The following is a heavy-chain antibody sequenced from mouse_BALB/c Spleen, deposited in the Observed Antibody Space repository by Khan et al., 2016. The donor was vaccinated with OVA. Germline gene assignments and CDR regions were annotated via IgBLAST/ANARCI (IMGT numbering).Heavy chain of an antibody. CDR2: ISYSGST. J-gene: IGHJ2*01. CDR3: ARTARIKY. V-gene: IGHV3-2*02. D-gene: IGHD1-2*01. CDR1: GYSITSGYG. Sequence: SGPGLVKPSQSLSLTCTVTGYSITSGYGWNWIRQFPGNKLEWMGYISYSGSTNYNPSLKSRISITRDTSKNQFFLQLNSVTTEDTATHYCARTARIKYWGQGTTLTVSS.